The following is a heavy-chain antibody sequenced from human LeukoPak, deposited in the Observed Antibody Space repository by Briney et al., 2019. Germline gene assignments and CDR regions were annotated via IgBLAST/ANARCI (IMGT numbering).Heavy chain of an antibody. Sequence: SETLSLTCTVSGGSISSSSYYWDWIRQPPGKGLEWIGSIYYSGSTYYNPSLKSRVTISVDTSKNQFSLKLSSVTAADTAVYYCAREAGYYYDSSGRRSDYWGQGTLVTVSS. CDR1: GGSISSSSYY. J-gene: IGHJ4*02. V-gene: IGHV4-39*07. D-gene: IGHD3-22*01. CDR3: AREAGYYYDSSGRRSDY. CDR2: IYYSGST.